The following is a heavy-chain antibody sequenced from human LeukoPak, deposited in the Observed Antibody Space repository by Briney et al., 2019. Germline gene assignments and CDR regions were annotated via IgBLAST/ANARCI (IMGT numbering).Heavy chain of an antibody. J-gene: IGHJ4*02. CDR2: IYPGDSDT. CDR3: ARVDGYSYGSNFFFDY. D-gene: IGHD5-18*01. V-gene: IGHV5-51*01. Sequence: GESLKISCKGSGYSFTSYWIGWVRQMPGKGMEWMGIIYPGDSDTRYSPSFQGQVTISADKSISTAFLQWSSLKASDTAMYYCARVDGYSYGSNFFFDYWGQGTLVTVSS. CDR1: GYSFTSYW.